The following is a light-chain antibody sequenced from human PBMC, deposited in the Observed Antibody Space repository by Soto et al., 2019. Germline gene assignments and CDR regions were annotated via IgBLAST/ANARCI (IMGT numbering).Light chain of an antibody. V-gene: IGLV3-21*02. CDR1: KIDTKS. CDR3: QVWDINTYHVV. J-gene: IGLJ2*01. CDR2: DDT. Sequence: SYELTQPPSVSVAPGQTAKIPFAGDKIDTKSMHWYQQRPGQAPVLVVHDDTDRAAGIPARFSGSKSGGTATLTISRVEAGDEADYYCQVWDINTYHVVFGGGTKLTVL.